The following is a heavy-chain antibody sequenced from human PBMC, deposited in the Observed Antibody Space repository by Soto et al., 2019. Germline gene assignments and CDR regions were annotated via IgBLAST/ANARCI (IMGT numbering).Heavy chain of an antibody. CDR2: INPSGGST. Sequence: VKVSCKASGYTFTSYYMHWVRQAPGQGLEWMGIINPSGGSTSYAQKFQGRVTMTRDTSTSTVYMELSSLRSEDTAVYYCAVELIAARADYWGQGTLVTVSS. CDR1: GYTFTSYY. D-gene: IGHD6-6*01. J-gene: IGHJ4*02. V-gene: IGHV1-46*01. CDR3: AVELIAARADY.